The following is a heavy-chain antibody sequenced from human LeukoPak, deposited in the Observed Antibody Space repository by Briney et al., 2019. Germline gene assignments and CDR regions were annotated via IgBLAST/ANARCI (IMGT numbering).Heavy chain of an antibody. V-gene: IGHV4-61*02. CDR2: ICPSGST. J-gene: IGHJ4*02. Sequence: SETLSLTCSVSGGSISGGRYYWNWIRQPAGRALEWIGRICPSGSTNYNTSLKSRVTISVDTSKNQFSLKLSSVTAADTAVYYCARDVGYTTGPYYYDSSGYDHWGQGTLVTVSS. CDR3: ARDVGYTTGPYYYDSSGYDH. CDR1: GGSISGGRYY. D-gene: IGHD3-22*01.